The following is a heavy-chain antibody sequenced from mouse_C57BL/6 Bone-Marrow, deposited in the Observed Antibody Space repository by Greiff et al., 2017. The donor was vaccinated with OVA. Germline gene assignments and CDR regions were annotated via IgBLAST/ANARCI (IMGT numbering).Heavy chain of an antibody. CDR1: GYSFTGYF. CDR3: ARWGYDYDALYFDY. V-gene: IGHV1-20*01. J-gene: IGHJ2*01. Sequence: EVQLQQSGPELVKPGDSVKISCKASGYSFTGYFMNWVMQSHGKSLEWIGRINPYNGDTFYNQKFKGKATLTVDKSSSTAHMELRSLTSEDSAVYYCARWGYDYDALYFDYWGQGTTLTVSS. CDR2: INPYNGDT. D-gene: IGHD2-4*01.